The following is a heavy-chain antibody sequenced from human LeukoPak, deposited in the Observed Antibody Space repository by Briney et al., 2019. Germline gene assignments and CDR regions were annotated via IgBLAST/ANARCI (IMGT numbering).Heavy chain of an antibody. J-gene: IGHJ4*02. CDR1: GFTFSSYE. CDR2: ISSSGSTI. D-gene: IGHD3-22*01. Sequence: GGSLRLSCAASGFTFSSYEMNWVRQAPGKGLEWVSYISSSGSTIYYADSVKGRFTISRDNSKNSLYLQMNSLRAEDTAVYFCAKDQNYYDSSGYFDYWGQGTLVTVSS. V-gene: IGHV3-48*03. CDR3: AKDQNYYDSSGYFDY.